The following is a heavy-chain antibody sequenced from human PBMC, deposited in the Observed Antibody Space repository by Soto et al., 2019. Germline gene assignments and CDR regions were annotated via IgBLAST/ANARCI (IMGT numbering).Heavy chain of an antibody. CDR3: AAGSLLRLGYAINWFDP. D-gene: IGHD2-8*01. Sequence: SVKVSCKASGFTFTSSAVQWVRQARGQRLEWIGWIVVGSGNTNYAQKFQERVTITRDMSTSTAYMELSSLRSEDTAVYHCAAGSLLRLGYAINWFDPWGQGTLVTAPQ. CDR2: IVVGSGNT. CDR1: GFTFTSSA. J-gene: IGHJ5*02. V-gene: IGHV1-58*01.